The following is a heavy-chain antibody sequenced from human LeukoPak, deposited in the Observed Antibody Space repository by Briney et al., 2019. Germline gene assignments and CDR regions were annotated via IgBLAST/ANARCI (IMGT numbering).Heavy chain of an antibody. V-gene: IGHV1-69*02. Sequence: SVKVSCKASGGTFSSYTISWVRQAPGQGLEWMGRIIPILGIANYAQKFQGRVTITSDKSTSTAYMELSSLRSEDTAVYYCARVPPRYCGGDCWGQGTLVPVSS. CDR3: ARVPPRYCGGDC. CDR2: IIPILGIA. CDR1: GGTFSSYT. D-gene: IGHD2-21*01. J-gene: IGHJ4*02.